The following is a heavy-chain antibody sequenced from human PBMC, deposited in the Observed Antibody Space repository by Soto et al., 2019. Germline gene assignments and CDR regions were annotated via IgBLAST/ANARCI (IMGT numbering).Heavy chain of an antibody. CDR1: GGSVSSGSYY. Sequence: SETLSLTCTVSGGSVSSGSYYWSWIRQPPGKGLEWIGYIYYSGSTNYNPSLKSRVTISVDTSKNQFSLKLSSVTAADTAVYYCARAWGERGYCSGGSCYSKGSYYGMDVWGQGTTVTVSS. J-gene: IGHJ6*02. CDR2: IYYSGST. V-gene: IGHV4-61*01. D-gene: IGHD2-15*01. CDR3: ARAWGERGYCSGGSCYSKGSYYGMDV.